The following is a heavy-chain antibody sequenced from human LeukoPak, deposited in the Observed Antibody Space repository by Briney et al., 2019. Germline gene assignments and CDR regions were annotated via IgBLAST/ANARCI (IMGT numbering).Heavy chain of an antibody. CDR2: ISGSGSTI. D-gene: IGHD6-13*01. V-gene: IGHV3-11*01. Sequence: GGSLRLSCAASGFTFSDYYMSWIRQAPGKGLEWVSYISGSGSTIYYADSVKGRFTISRDNAKNSLYLQMSSLRAEDTAVYYCARSSSWFPSYFAYWGQGTLVTVSS. CDR3: ARSSSWFPSYFAY. CDR1: GFTFSDYY. J-gene: IGHJ4*02.